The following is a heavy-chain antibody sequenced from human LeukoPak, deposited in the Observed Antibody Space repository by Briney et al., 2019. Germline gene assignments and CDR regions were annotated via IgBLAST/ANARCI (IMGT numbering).Heavy chain of an antibody. D-gene: IGHD3-16*01. CDR1: GFTFSSYS. V-gene: IGHV3-48*04. J-gene: IGHJ6*03. CDR3: AKGLRTGVGPYMGYHYYMDV. CDR2: ISSSSSTI. Sequence: QSGGSLRLSCAASGFTFSSYSMNWARQAPGKGLEWVSYISSSSSTIYYADSVKGRFTISRDNAKNSLYLQMNSLRGEDTGVYYCAKGLRTGVGPYMGYHYYMDVWGKGATVTVSS.